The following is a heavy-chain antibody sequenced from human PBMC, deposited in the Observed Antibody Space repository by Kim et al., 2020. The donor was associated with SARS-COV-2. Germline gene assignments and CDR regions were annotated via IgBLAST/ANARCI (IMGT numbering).Heavy chain of an antibody. D-gene: IGHD6-13*01. CDR3: ARVLAAGRPNAYYYYYYGMDV. J-gene: IGHJ6*02. CDR2: ISSSSSYI. CDR1: GFTFSSYS. V-gene: IGHV3-21*01. Sequence: GGSLRLSCAASGFTFSSYSMNWVRQAPGKGLEWVSSISSSSSYIYYADSVKGRFTISRDNAKNSLYLQMNSLRAEDTAVYYCARVLAAGRPNAYYYYYYGMDVWGQGTTVTVSS.